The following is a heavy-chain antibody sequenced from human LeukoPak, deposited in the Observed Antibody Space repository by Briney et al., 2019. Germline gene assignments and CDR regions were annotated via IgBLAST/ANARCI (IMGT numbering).Heavy chain of an antibody. V-gene: IGHV3-21*01. J-gene: IGHJ4*02. D-gene: IGHD3-10*01. CDR1: GITFSSYS. CDR3: ARGGMVRGVHLFDY. CDR2: ITSSSSYT. Sequence: GGSLRLSSAASGITFSSYSMNWVRQAPGKGLEWVSSITSSSSYTYYADSVKGRFTISRDNSKNTLYLQMNSLRAEDTAVYYCARGGMVRGVHLFDYWGQGTLVTVFS.